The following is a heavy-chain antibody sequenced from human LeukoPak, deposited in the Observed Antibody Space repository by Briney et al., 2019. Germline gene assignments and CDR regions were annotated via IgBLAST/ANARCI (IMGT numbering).Heavy chain of an antibody. J-gene: IGHJ4*02. V-gene: IGHV4-59*08. CDR3: ARQGYYGSGSSLIDY. D-gene: IGHD3-10*01. CDR2: IYYSGST. Sequence: PSETLSLTCTVAGGSISSYYWSWIRQPPGKGLEWIGYIYYSGSTNYNPSLKSRVTISVDTSKNQFSLKLSSVTAADTAVYYCARQGYYGSGSSLIDYWGKGTLVTVSS. CDR1: GGSISSYY.